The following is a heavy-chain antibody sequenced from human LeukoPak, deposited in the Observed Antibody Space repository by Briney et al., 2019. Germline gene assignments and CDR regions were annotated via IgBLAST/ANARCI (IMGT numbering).Heavy chain of an antibody. CDR2: ISSSSSTI. Sequence: GGSLRLSCAASGFTFSSYGMNWVRQAPGKGLEWVSYISSSSSTIYYADSVKGRFTISRDNAKNSLYLQMNSLRAEDTGVYYCAGLAGSGYRDYWGQGTLVTVSS. D-gene: IGHD3-22*01. CDR3: AGLAGSGYRDY. CDR1: GFTFSSYG. V-gene: IGHV3-48*01. J-gene: IGHJ4*02.